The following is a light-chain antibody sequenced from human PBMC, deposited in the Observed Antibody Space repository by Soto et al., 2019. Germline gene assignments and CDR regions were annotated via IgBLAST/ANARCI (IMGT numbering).Light chain of an antibody. J-gene: IGKJ1*01. CDR1: QSVSRSN. CDR2: GTS. Sequence: EIVLTQSPDTLSLSPGERATVSCRASQSVSRSNLAWYQHKPGQAPRLLIYGTSNRATGIPDRFTGSGSGTDLTLTISSLEPEDFAVYYCQQSLNPKTFGQGTKVDIK. CDR3: QQSLNPKT. V-gene: IGKV3-20*01.